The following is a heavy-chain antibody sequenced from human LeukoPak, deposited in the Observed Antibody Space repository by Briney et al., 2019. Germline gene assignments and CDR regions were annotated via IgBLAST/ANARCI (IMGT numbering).Heavy chain of an antibody. D-gene: IGHD4-17*01. J-gene: IGHJ6*03. CDR3: AREYGDNYYYYYMGV. V-gene: IGHV3-66*01. CDR1: GFTVSSNY. CDR2: IYTGGST. Sequence: PGGSLRLSCAASGFTVSSNYMSWVRQAPGKGLEWVSVIYTGGSTYYADSVKGRFIISRDNSKNTLYLQMNSLRAEDAAVYYCAREYGDNYYYYYMGVWGKGTTVTVSS.